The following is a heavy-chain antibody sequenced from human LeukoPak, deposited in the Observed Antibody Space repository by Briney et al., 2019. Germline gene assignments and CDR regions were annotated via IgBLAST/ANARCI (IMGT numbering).Heavy chain of an antibody. D-gene: IGHD3-22*01. CDR2: ISGSGGST. V-gene: IGHV3-23*01. CDR3: AKRDVDDSSGFDY. Sequence: GGSLRLSCAASGFTFTNAWMTWVRQAPGKGLEWVSAISGSGGSTYYADSVKGRFTISRDNSKNTLYLQMNSLRAEDTAVYYCAKRDVDDSSGFDYWGQGTLVTVSS. CDR1: GFTFTNAW. J-gene: IGHJ4*02.